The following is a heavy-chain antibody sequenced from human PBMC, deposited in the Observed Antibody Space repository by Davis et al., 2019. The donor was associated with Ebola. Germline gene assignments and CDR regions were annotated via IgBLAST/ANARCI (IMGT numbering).Heavy chain of an antibody. CDR2: VHYSGNT. D-gene: IGHD5-18*01. Sequence: SETLSLTCIVSGDSISSSGYYWTWIRQSPGKGLEWIGYVHYSGNTKYNPSLKSRVTISVDTSKTQFSLNLKSVTAADTAVYYCARERQYSYGILDIWGQGTPVTVSS. V-gene: IGHV4-31*03. CDR1: GDSISSSGYY. J-gene: IGHJ4*02. CDR3: ARERQYSYGILDI.